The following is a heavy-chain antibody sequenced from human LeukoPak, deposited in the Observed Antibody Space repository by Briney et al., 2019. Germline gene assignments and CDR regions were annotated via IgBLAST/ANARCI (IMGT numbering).Heavy chain of an antibody. CDR1: VGSISSGGDE. D-gene: IGHD3-16*01. CDR3: ARDRLGEVEDGTLDC. CDR2: IYHSGST. V-gene: IGHV4-30-2*01. J-gene: IGHJ4*02. Sequence: PSETLSLACTVSVGSISSGGDEWSWIRQPRVKGLEWIGYIYHSGSTYYNPSLKSRVTISVDRSKNQFSLKLSSVTAADAAVYYCARDRLGEVEDGTLDCWGQGTLVTVSS.